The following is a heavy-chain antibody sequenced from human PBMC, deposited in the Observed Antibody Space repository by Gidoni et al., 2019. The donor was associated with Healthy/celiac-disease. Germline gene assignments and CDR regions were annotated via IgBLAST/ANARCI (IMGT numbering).Heavy chain of an antibody. V-gene: IGHV2-5*01. D-gene: IGHD5-18*01. Sequence: QITLKESGPTLVTPTQTLTLTCTFSGFSLSTSGVGVGWLRQPPGKALEWLALSYWNDDKRYSPSLKSRLTITKDTSKNQVVLTMTNMDPVDKATYYCAHSYSYGIFDYWGQGTLVTVSS. J-gene: IGHJ4*02. CDR3: AHSYSYGIFDY. CDR2: SYWNDDK. CDR1: GFSLSTSGVG.